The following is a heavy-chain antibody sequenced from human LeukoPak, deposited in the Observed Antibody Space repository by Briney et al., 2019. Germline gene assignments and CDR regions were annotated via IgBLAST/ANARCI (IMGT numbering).Heavy chain of an antibody. CDR3: ARSLVGATPDY. Sequence: SETLSLTCTVSGGSISSYYWSWIRQPPGKGLEWIGYIYYSGSTNYNPSLKSRVTISVDTSKNQFSLKLSSVTAADPAVYYCARSLVGATPDYWGQGTLVTVSS. CDR1: GGSISSYY. V-gene: IGHV4-59*01. J-gene: IGHJ4*02. D-gene: IGHD1-26*01. CDR2: IYYSGST.